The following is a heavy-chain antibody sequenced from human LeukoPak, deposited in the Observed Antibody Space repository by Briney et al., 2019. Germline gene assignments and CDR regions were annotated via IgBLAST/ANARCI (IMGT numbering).Heavy chain of an antibody. Sequence: SVKVSCKASGGTFSSYAISWVRQAPGQGLEWMGGIIPIFGTANYAQKFQGRDTITADESTSTAYMELSSLRSEDTAVYYCARVPELGYSYGFDYWGQGTLVTVSS. D-gene: IGHD5-18*01. CDR1: GGTFSSYA. CDR2: IIPIFGTA. J-gene: IGHJ4*02. CDR3: ARVPELGYSYGFDY. V-gene: IGHV1-69*13.